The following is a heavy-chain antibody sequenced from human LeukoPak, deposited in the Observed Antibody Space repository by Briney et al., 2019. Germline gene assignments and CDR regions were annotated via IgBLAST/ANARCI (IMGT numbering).Heavy chain of an antibody. J-gene: IGHJ5*01. CDR2: IYYSGST. CDR3: ARHLWWGDGYNLSPWFDS. Sequence: SETLSLTCTVSGGSISSSSYYWGWIRQPPGKGLEWIGSIYYSGSTYYNPSLKSRVTISVGTSKNQFSLKLSSVTAADTAVYYCARHLWWGDGYNLSPWFDSWGQGTLVTVSS. V-gene: IGHV4-39*01. D-gene: IGHD5-24*01. CDR1: GGSISSSSYY.